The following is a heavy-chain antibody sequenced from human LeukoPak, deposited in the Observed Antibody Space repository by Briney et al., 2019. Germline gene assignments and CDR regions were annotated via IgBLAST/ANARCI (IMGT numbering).Heavy chain of an antibody. CDR3: ARLLGAARGPFDY. J-gene: IGHJ4*02. V-gene: IGHV4-59*01. D-gene: IGHD4/OR15-4a*01. CDR1: GGSISTNN. Sequence: SETLSLTCTVSGGSISTNNWSWVRQPPGKGLEWIGYIYYSGATNYSPSLKSRVTISVYTSKNQFSLKLSSVTAADTAVYYCARLLGAARGPFDYWGQGTLVTVSS. CDR2: IYYSGAT.